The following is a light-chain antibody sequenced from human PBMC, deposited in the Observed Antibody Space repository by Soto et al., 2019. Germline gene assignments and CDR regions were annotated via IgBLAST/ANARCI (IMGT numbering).Light chain of an antibody. CDR2: AAS. Sequence: IQMTQSPSSLSASVGDRVIITCRASQSISKYLNWYQQKPGNAPKLLIYAASSLQSGVPSRFSGSGSGTEFTLTITSLQPEDFATYYCQQLNSLPITFGQGTRLEIK. CDR3: QQLNSLPIT. CDR1: QSISKY. V-gene: IGKV1-17*01. J-gene: IGKJ5*01.